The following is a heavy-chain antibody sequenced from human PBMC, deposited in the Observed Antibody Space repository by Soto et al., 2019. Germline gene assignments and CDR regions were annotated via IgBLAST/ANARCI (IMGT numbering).Heavy chain of an antibody. CDR3: ARGLITGSHYSGGWYYFDS. J-gene: IGHJ4*02. V-gene: IGHV4-39*07. CDR1: GGSISRGDHY. D-gene: IGHD6-19*01. CDR2: INHSGSA. Sequence: PSETLSLTCSVSGGSISRGDHYWTWIRQPPGKGLQWIGQINHSGSASYNPSLKSRVTISVHTSNSQFSLELSSVTAADTAVYYCARGLITGSHYSGGWYYFDSWGQGTQVTVSS.